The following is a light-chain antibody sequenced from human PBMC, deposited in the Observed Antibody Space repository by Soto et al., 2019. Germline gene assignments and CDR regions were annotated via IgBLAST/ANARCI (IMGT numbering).Light chain of an antibody. CDR3: QVWDSSAGRQV. CDR2: EDS. J-gene: IGLJ1*01. V-gene: IGLV3-21*02. Sequence: SSELTQPPSVSVAPGQTARITCGGNNIGSKSVHWYQQKPGQAPVLVVYEDSDRPSEIPKRFSGSNSGNTATLTISRAEAGDEADYFCQVWDSSAGRQVFGAGTKLTVL. CDR1: NIGSKS.